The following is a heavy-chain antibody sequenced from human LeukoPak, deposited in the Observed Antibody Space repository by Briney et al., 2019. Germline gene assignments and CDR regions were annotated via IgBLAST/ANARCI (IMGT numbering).Heavy chain of an antibody. Sequence: GGALRVSCAASGFTFSSYSMNWVRQAPGKGLEWVSSISSSSSYIYYADSVKGRFTISRDNAKNSLYLQMNSLRAEDTAVYYCARGEYSGMDVWGQGTTVTVSS. V-gene: IGHV3-21*01. CDR2: ISSSSSYI. CDR3: ARGEYSGMDV. D-gene: IGHD2/OR15-2a*01. J-gene: IGHJ6*02. CDR1: GFTFSSYS.